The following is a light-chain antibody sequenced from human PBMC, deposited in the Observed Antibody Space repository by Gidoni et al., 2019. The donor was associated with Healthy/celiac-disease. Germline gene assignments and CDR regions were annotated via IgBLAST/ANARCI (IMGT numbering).Light chain of an antibody. V-gene: IGKV1-39*01. CDR3: QQSYSTPRT. Sequence: DIQMTQSPSSLSASVGDRVTITCRASQSISSYVNWYQQKPGKAPKLLIYAASSLQSGVPSRCSGSGSGKDFTITISSLQHEDFATYYWQQSYSTPRTFGQGTKLEIK. CDR1: QSISSY. J-gene: IGKJ2*01. CDR2: AAS.